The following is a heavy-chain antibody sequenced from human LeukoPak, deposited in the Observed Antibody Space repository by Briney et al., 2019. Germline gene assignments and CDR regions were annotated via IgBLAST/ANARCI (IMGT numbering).Heavy chain of an antibody. Sequence: ASVKVSCKASGYTFTNHDINWVRQASGQGLEWMGWMNPKSGNTGYLQKFQGRVTMTTDTSTTTAFMELRSLRSDDTAVYYCARGQLDWFFDFWGHGTLVTVSS. CDR2: MNPKSGNT. V-gene: IGHV1-8*01. CDR3: ARGQLDWFFDF. D-gene: IGHD3-10*01. J-gene: IGHJ2*01. CDR1: GYTFTNHD.